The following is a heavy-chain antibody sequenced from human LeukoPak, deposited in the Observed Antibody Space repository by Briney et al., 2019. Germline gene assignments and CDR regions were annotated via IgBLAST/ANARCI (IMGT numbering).Heavy chain of an antibody. D-gene: IGHD4-23*01. V-gene: IGHV3-23*01. J-gene: IGHJ4*02. CDR3: AKYAPPTTVVTRFFDY. CDR2: ISGSGGST. CDR1: GFTFSSYA. Sequence: GGSLRLSCAASGFTFSSYAMSWVRQAPGKGLEWVSAISGSGGSTYYADSVKGRFTISRDNSKNTLYLQMNSLRAEDTAVYYCAKYAPPTTVVTRFFDYWGQGTLVTVSS.